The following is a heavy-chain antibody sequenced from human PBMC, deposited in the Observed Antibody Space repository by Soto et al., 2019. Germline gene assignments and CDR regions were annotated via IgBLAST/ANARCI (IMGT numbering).Heavy chain of an antibody. CDR2: ISSSSSTI. J-gene: IGHJ3*02. CDR1: GVTFSSYS. CDR3: ASSRVLWFGPSAFDI. V-gene: IGHV3-48*01. D-gene: IGHD3-10*01. Sequence: GGSLRLSCAASGVTFSSYSMNWVRQAPGKGLEWVSYISSSSSTIYYADSVKGRFTISRDNAKNSLYLQMNSLRAEDTAVYYCASSRVLWFGPSAFDIWGQGTMVTVSS.